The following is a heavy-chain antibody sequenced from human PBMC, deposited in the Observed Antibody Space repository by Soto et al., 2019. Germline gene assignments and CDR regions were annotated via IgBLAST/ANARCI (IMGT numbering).Heavy chain of an antibody. D-gene: IGHD2-21*02. V-gene: IGHV4-59*01. J-gene: IGHJ6*02. Sequence: SETLSLTCTVSGASISRYWWSWIRRSPGKGLEWFGYLYNTWSTIYNPSLKSRVTISVDTSKNQFSLRMNSVTAADTAVYYCARDLWGYCGTDCYPLDVWGQGTTVT. CDR1: GASISRYW. CDR3: ARDLWGYCGTDCYPLDV. CDR2: LYNTWST.